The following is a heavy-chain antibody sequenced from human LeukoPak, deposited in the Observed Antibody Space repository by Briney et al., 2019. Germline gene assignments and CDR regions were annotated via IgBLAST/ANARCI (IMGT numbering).Heavy chain of an antibody. CDR2: IYYSGST. CDR3: VRDWEGYNFDI. CDR1: GGSISSYY. J-gene: IGHJ3*02. D-gene: IGHD5-12*01. V-gene: IGHV4-59*01. Sequence: SETLSLTCTVSGGSISSYYWSWIRQPPGKGLEWIGYIYYSGSTNYNPSLKSRVTISVDTSKNQLSLKLRSVTAADTAVYYCVRDWEGYNFDIWGQGTMVTVSS.